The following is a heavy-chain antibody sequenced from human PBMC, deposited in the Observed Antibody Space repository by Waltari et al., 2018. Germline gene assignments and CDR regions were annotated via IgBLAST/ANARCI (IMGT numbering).Heavy chain of an antibody. Sequence: EVQLVESGGGLVKPGGSLRLSCAASGFTFSSYSMNWVRQAPGKGLEWVSSISSSSSYIYYADSVKGRLTISRDNAKNSLYLQMNSLRAEDTAVYYCARDRWGGMDVWGQGTTVTVSS. D-gene: IGHD3-16*01. CDR1: GFTFSSYS. CDR3: ARDRWGGMDV. V-gene: IGHV3-21*01. CDR2: ISSSSSYI. J-gene: IGHJ6*02.